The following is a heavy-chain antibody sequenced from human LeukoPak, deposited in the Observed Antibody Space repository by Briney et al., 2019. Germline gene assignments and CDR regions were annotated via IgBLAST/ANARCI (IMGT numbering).Heavy chain of an antibody. J-gene: IGHJ4*02. D-gene: IGHD3-10*01. Sequence: SETLSLTCTVSDGSISSSSYYWGWIRQPPGKGLEWIGSTYYSGSTYSNPSFKSRVTISVDTSKNQFSLKLSSVTAADTAVYYCARVGTYGSGSYLSWLDYWGQGTLVTVSS. CDR1: DGSISSSSYY. V-gene: IGHV4-39*07. CDR2: TYYSGST. CDR3: ARVGTYGSGSYLSWLDY.